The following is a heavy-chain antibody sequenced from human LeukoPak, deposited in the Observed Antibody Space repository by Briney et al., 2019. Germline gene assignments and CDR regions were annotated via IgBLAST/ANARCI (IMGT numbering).Heavy chain of an antibody. CDR3: ARRGKAESFDY. J-gene: IGHJ4*02. CDR2: INPNSGGT. CDR1: GYTFTGCY. Sequence: ASVKVSCKASGYTFTGCYMHWVRQAPGQGLEWMGWINPNSGGTNYAQKFQGRVTMTRDTSISTAYMELSSLRSEDTAMYYCARRGKAESFDYWGQGTLVTVSS. V-gene: IGHV1-2*02.